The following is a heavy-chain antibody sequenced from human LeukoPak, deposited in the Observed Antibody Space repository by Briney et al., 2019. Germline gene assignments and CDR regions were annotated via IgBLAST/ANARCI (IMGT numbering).Heavy chain of an antibody. CDR2: LSWNGGNI. CDR1: GFTFHDYA. CDR3: AKALGSTVTKRTYFDY. V-gene: IGHV3-9*01. J-gene: IGHJ4*02. Sequence: GGSLTLSCAASGFTFHDYAMHWVRQAPGKGLEWVSGLSWNGGNIGYAESVRGRFTISRDNAGNSPYLQMNSLRPEDTALYYCAKALGSTVTKRTYFDYWGQGTLVTVSS. D-gene: IGHD4-17*01.